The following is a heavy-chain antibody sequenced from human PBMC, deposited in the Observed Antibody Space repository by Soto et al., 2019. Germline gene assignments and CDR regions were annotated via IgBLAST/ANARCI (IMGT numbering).Heavy chain of an antibody. CDR3: ASGIQLWLRRINNGYSG. Sequence: QVQLVQSVAEVKKPESSVKVSCKAPVGTFSTYAISWVRQAPGQGLEWMGGIIPMFGTANYAQRFHDRVTITADESTNTVYMQLSSLRSDDTAVYFCASGIQLWLRRINNGYSGWGQGTLVTVSS. V-gene: IGHV1-69*12. J-gene: IGHJ4*02. CDR1: VGTFSTYA. CDR2: IIPMFGTA. D-gene: IGHD5-18*01.